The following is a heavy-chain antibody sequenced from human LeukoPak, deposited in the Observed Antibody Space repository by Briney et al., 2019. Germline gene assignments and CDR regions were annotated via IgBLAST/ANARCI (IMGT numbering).Heavy chain of an antibody. CDR1: GFTFSSYA. CDR2: ISYDGSNK. V-gene: IGHV3-30*01. CDR3: ASRSDNWNDGRNDY. Sequence: GGSLRLSCAASGFTFSSYAMHWVRRAPGKGLEWVAVISYDGSNKYYADSVKGRFAISRDNSKNTLYLQMNSLRAEDTAVYYCASRSDNWNDGRNDYWGQGTLVTVSS. J-gene: IGHJ4*02. D-gene: IGHD1-20*01.